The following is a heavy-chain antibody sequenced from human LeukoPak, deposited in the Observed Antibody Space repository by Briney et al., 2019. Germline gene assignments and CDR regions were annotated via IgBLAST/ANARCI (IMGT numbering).Heavy chain of an antibody. CDR2: ISAYNGNT. J-gene: IGHJ4*02. CDR1: GYTFTSYG. Sequence: ASVKVSCKASGYTFTSYGISWVRQAPGQGLEWMGWISAYNGNTNYAQKLQGRVTMTTDTSTSTAYMELRSLRPDDTAVYYCARDSGRKLLWFGELLSFDSWGQGTLVTVSS. D-gene: IGHD3-10*01. V-gene: IGHV1-18*01. CDR3: ARDSGRKLLWFGELLSFDS.